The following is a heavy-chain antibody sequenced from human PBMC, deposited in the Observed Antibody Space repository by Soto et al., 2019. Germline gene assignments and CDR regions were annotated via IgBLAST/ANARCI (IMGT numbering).Heavy chain of an antibody. D-gene: IGHD3-3*01. Sequence: GGSLRLSCAASGFTFSDYYMSWIRQAPGKGLEWVSYISSSGSTIYYADSVKGRFTISRDNAKNSLYLQMNSLRAEDTAVYYCARDNSNYDFWSGSYYYMDSWGKGTTVTVSS. V-gene: IGHV3-11*01. CDR2: ISSSGSTI. J-gene: IGHJ6*03. CDR1: GFTFSDYY. CDR3: ARDNSNYDFWSGSYYYMDS.